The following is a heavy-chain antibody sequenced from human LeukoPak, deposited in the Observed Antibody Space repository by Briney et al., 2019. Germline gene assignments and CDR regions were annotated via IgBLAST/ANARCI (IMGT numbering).Heavy chain of an antibody. CDR1: GYSISSGYF. CDR2: IDHSGAA. D-gene: IGHD5-24*01. J-gene: IGHJ4*02. CDR3: GATDGRYGYIGCFDY. Sequence: SETLSLTCAVSGYSISSGYFWGWIRRPPGRGLEWIGSIDHSGAAYYNPSPKSRVNISIDTSKNQFSLGLSSVNAGDTAVYYCGATDGRYGYIGCFDYWGQGTLVTVSS. V-gene: IGHV4-38-2*01.